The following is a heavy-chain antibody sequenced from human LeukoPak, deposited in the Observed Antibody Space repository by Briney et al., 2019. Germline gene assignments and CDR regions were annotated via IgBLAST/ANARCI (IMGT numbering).Heavy chain of an antibody. CDR3: ARAGGWGYSSSSGYYFDY. J-gene: IGHJ4*02. CDR2: IKQDGSQT. CDR1: GFTFSNYW. V-gene: IGHV3-7*01. Sequence: GGSLRLSCAASGFTFSNYWMNWVRQAPGKGLEWVANIKQDGSQTYHADSVKGRFTISRDNAENSLYLQMNSLRAEDTAVYYCARAGGWGYSSSSGYYFDYWGQGTLVTVSS. D-gene: IGHD6-6*01.